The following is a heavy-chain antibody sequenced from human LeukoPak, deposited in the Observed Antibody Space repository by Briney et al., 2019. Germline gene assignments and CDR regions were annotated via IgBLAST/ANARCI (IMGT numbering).Heavy chain of an antibody. J-gene: IGHJ6*03. CDR2: IKQDGSEK. V-gene: IGHV3-7*01. CDR1: GFTFSSYW. D-gene: IGHD3-16*01. CDR3: ARERFWGRYYYMDV. Sequence: PGGSLRLSCAASGFTFSSYWMSWVRQAPGKGLEWVANIKQDGSEKYYVDSVKGRFTISRDNARNSLYLQMNSLRAEDTAVYYCARERFWGRYYYMDVWGKGTTVTVSS.